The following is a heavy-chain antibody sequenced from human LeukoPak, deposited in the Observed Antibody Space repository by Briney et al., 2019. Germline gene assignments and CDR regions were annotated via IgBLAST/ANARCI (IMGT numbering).Heavy chain of an antibody. V-gene: IGHV3-74*01. CDR2: INNDGSSA. CDR3: ARGAVAGTCDY. Sequence: GGSLRLSCAASGFTFSSYWMHWVRQTPGKGLIYISRINNDGSSANYADSVRGRFTISRDNAKNSLYLQMNSLRAEDTALYYCARGAVAGTCDYWGQGTLVTVSS. CDR1: GFTFSSYW. D-gene: IGHD6-19*01. J-gene: IGHJ4*02.